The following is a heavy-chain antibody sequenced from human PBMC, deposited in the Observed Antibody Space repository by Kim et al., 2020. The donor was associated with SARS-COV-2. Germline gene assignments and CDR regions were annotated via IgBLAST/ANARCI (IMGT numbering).Heavy chain of an antibody. D-gene: IGHD3-10*01. Sequence: ASVKVSCKASGYSFLNYAVNWVRQTPRHGFEWVGWISVDSGNTNYAPKLQGRLKLTTDTSTATAYMELESLGSDDTAVYYCARISPGVRRDLEYWGQGTLLSVSS. J-gene: IGHJ4*02. CDR1: GYSFLNYA. CDR3: ARISPGVRRDLEY. CDR2: ISVDSGNT. V-gene: IGHV1-18*01.